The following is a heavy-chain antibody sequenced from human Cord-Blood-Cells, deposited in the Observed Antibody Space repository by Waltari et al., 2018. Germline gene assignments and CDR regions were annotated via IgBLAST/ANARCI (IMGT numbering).Heavy chain of an antibody. V-gene: IGHV4-61*01. CDR1: GGSVSSGSYY. CDR3: ARDLGWSGFLSFDY. J-gene: IGHJ4*02. CDR2: IYYSGST. Sequence: VSGGSVSSGSYYWSWIRQPPGKGLEWIGYIYYSGSTNYNPSLKSRVTISVDTSKNQFSLKLSPVTAADTAVYYCARDLGWSGFLSFDYWGQGTLVTVSS. D-gene: IGHD3-3*01.